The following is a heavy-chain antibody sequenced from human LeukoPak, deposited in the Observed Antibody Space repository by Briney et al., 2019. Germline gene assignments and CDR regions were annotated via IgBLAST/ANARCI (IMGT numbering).Heavy chain of an antibody. J-gene: IGHJ4*02. V-gene: IGHV1-69*06. Sequence: SVKVSCKASGGTFSSYAISWVRQAPGQGLEWMGGIIPIFGTANYAQKFQGRVTITADKSTSTAYMELSSLRSEDTAVYYCAKHGLPLVVISAPLDYWGQGTLVTVAS. CDR3: AKHGLPLVVISAPLDY. CDR2: IIPIFGTA. D-gene: IGHD2-15*01. CDR1: GGTFSSYA.